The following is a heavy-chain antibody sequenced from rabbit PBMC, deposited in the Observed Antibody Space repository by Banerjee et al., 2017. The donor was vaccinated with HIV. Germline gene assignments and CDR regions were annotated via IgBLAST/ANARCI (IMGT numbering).Heavy chain of an antibody. CDR3: ARIDPRYYSSDWDYFNL. J-gene: IGHJ4*01. CDR1: GFDFSSYY. CDR2: IYAGKGSS. Sequence: QLKETGGGLVQPGGSLTLSCKASGFDFSSYYMNWVRLAPGKGLEWIGRIYAGKGSSDYANWVNGRFTISSDSAQNTVDLQMNSLTAADTATYFCARIDPRYYSSDWDYFNLWGPGTLVTVS. V-gene: IGHV1S7*01. D-gene: IGHD4-1*01.